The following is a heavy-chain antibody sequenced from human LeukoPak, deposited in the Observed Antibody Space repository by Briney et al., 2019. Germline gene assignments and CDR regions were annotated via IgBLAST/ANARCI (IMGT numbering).Heavy chain of an antibody. Sequence: PSETLSLTCTVSGYSISSGYYWGWIRQSPGKGLEWIGSIYHSGNTYYNPSLKSRVSISVDTSKNQFSLHLSSVSAADTAVYYCARWEGPKVVVINAGFDYWGQGTLVTVSS. D-gene: IGHD3-22*01. J-gene: IGHJ4*02. V-gene: IGHV4-38-2*02. CDR1: GYSISSGYY. CDR2: IYHSGNT. CDR3: ARWEGPKVVVINAGFDY.